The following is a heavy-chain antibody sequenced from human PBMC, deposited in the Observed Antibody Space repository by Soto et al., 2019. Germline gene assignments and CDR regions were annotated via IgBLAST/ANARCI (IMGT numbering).Heavy chain of an antibody. J-gene: IGHJ4*02. V-gene: IGHV1-18*04. CDR3: ARDNGYYDL. CDR2: ISTYSGNT. CDR1: GYTFSSYS. Sequence: QIQMVQSGAEVKQPGASVKISCKTSGYTFSSYSINWVRQAPGQGLEWMAWISTYSGNTHYAERVQGRVTVTLDKSARTAFMEMRGLTSDDTALYFCARDNGYYDLWGQGTLVTVST.